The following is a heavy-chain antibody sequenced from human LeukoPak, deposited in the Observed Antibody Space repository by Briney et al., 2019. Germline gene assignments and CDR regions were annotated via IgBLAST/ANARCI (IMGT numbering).Heavy chain of an antibody. V-gene: IGHV4-4*09. D-gene: IGHD2-21*01. CDR3: ASTAADYYSYYYYMDV. CDR2: IYSSGST. J-gene: IGHJ6*03. Sequence: SETLSLTCSVSGGSISSYYWSWIRQPPGKGLEWIGYIYSSGSTNYNPSLKSRVTISGDTSKNQFSLKLTSVTAADTAVYYCASTAADYYSYYYYMDVWGKGTTVTVSS. CDR1: GGSISSYY.